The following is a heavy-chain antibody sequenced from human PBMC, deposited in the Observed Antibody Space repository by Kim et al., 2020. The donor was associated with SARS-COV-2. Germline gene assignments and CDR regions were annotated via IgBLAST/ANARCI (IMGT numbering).Heavy chain of an antibody. J-gene: IGHJ6*02. CDR1: GGTFSSYA. V-gene: IGHV1-69*13. D-gene: IGHD3-9*01. CDR2: IIPIFGTA. Sequence: SVKVSCKASGGTFSSYAISWVRQAPGQGLEWMGGIIPIFGTANYAQKFQGRVTITADESTSTAYMELSSLRSEDTAVYYCAWVYYDSLTGPAHYGMDVWVQGTTVTVSS. CDR3: AWVYYDSLTGPAHYGMDV.